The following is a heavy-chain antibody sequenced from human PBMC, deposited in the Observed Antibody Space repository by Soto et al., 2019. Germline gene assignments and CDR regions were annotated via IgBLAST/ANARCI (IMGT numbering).Heavy chain of an antibody. CDR3: AADLPHGGYYGSGSYPRTFDP. J-gene: IGHJ5*02. Sequence: SLKGYCKASGFTFTSSAVQRVRQARGQRLEWIGWIVVGSGNTNYAQKFQERVTITRDMSTSTAYMELSSLRSEDTAVYYCAADLPHGGYYGSGSYPRTFDPWGQGTLVTVSS. CDR2: IVVGSGNT. CDR1: GFTFTSSA. D-gene: IGHD3-10*01. V-gene: IGHV1-58*01.